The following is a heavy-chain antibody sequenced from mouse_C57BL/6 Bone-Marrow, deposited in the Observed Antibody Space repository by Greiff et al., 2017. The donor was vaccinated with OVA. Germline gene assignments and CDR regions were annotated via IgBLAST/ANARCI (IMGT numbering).Heavy chain of an antibody. D-gene: IGHD2-4*01. Sequence: EVQGVESGGGLVQPGGSLKLSCAASGFTFSDYYMYWVRQTPEKRLEWVASISNGGGSTYYPATVKGRFTISRDNAKNTLYLQMRRLKSENTAVDYSARHGNYDDFDYWGQGTTLTVSS. J-gene: IGHJ2*01. V-gene: IGHV5-12*01. CDR1: GFTFSDYY. CDR3: ARHGNYDDFDY. CDR2: ISNGGGST.